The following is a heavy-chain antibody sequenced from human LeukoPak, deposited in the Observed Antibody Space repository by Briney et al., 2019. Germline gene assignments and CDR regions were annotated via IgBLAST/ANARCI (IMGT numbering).Heavy chain of an antibody. CDR2: IYRSRST. D-gene: IGHD3-16*02. V-gene: IGHV4-38-2*02. CDR1: GYSISSDYY. J-gene: IGHJ4*02. CDR3: ARYDVWGTYRAFDY. Sequence: SETLSLTCTVSGYSISSDYYWGWIGQPPGSGLGWIGSIYRSRSTNNNPSLNSRVTISVDTSKNQYSLNLSSVTAADTAVYYCARYDVWGTYRAFDYWGQGTLVTVSS.